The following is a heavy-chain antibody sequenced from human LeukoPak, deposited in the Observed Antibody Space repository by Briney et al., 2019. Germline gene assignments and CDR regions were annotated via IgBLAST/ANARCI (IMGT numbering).Heavy chain of an antibody. V-gene: IGHV3-23*01. D-gene: IGHD3-10*01. CDR2: ISGSGGST. CDR1: GFTFSSYA. J-gene: IGHJ4*02. CDR3: AKDRLVMVRGVEGIFDY. Sequence: GGSLRLSCAASGFTFSSYAMSWVRQAPGKGLEWVSAISGSGGSTYYADSVKGRFTISRDNPKNTLYLQMNSLRAEDTAVYYCAKDRLVMVRGVEGIFDYWGQGTLVTVSS.